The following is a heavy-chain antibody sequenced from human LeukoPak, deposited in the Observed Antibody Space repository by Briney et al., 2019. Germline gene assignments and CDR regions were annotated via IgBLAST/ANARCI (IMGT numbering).Heavy chain of an antibody. Sequence: SETLSLTCAVYGGSFSGYYWSWIRQPPGKGPEWIGEINHSGSTNYNPSLKSRVTISVDTSKNQLSLKLSSVTAADTAVYYCARDSPGRYYYDSSGYYYYWGQGTLVTVSS. V-gene: IGHV4-34*01. CDR1: GGSFSGYY. CDR3: ARDSPGRYYYDSSGYYYY. D-gene: IGHD3-22*01. CDR2: INHSGST. J-gene: IGHJ4*02.